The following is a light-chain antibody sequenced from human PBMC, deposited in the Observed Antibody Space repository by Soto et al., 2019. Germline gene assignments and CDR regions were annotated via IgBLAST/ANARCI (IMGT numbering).Light chain of an antibody. CDR1: QSVSSSF. Sequence: ESVLTQSPGTLSLSPGERATLSCRASQSVSSSFLAWYQQKPGQAPRLLIYGASSRATGIPDRFSGSRSGTDFTRTFSRLKPEDVAVYYCHRYGTSPLTFGGGTKVEIK. V-gene: IGKV3-20*01. CDR2: GAS. J-gene: IGKJ4*01. CDR3: HRYGTSPLT.